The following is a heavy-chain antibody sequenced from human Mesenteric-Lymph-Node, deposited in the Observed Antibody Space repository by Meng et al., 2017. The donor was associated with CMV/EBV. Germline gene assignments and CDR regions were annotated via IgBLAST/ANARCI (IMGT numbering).Heavy chain of an antibody. CDR2: IFSGGIT. CDR3: ARASRVRYFDWLLPSFDY. Sequence: SETLSLTCTVSGGPINNYYWSWIRQPPGKGLEWIGYIFSGGITNYNPSLKSRVTISVDTSKNQFSLKLSSVTAADTAVYYCARASRVRYFDWLLPSFDYWGQGTLVTVSS. CDR1: GGPINNYY. J-gene: IGHJ4*02. V-gene: IGHV4-59*01. D-gene: IGHD3-9*01.